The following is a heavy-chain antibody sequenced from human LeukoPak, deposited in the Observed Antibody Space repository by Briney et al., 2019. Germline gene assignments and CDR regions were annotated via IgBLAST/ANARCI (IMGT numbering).Heavy chain of an antibody. J-gene: IGHJ5*02. Sequence: GGSLRLSCAASGFTVSSNYMSWVRQAPGKGLEWVSVIYSGGSTYYADSVKGRFTISRDNSKNTLYLQMNSLRAEDTAVYYCAKDASVPNIVVVPAASNWFDPWGQGTLVTVSS. CDR2: IYSGGST. D-gene: IGHD2-2*01. CDR3: AKDASVPNIVVVPAASNWFDP. V-gene: IGHV3-53*01. CDR1: GFTVSSNY.